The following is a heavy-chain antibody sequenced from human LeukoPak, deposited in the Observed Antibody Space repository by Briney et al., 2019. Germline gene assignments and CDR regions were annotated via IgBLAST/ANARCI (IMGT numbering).Heavy chain of an antibody. CDR1: GFTFSDYY. Sequence: GGSLRLSCSASGFTFSDYYMSWIRQAPGKGLEWVSYVSSSSSYTNYADSVKGRFTISRDNAKNSLYLQMNSLRAEDTAVYYCARDGAVAGLNAFDIWGQGTMVTVSS. V-gene: IGHV3-11*05. D-gene: IGHD6-19*01. CDR2: VSSSSSYT. J-gene: IGHJ3*02. CDR3: ARDGAVAGLNAFDI.